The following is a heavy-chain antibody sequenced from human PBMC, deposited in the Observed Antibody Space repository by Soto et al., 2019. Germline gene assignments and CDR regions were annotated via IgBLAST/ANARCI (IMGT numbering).Heavy chain of an antibody. CDR1: GFTFRSYG. CDR3: ANLVGIVATITSDYYYGMDV. Sequence: GGALRLSCGGSGFTFRSYGMHWVRPAPGGGVGGVAVISYDGSNKYYADSVKGRFTISRDNSKNTLYLQMNSLRAEDTAVYYCANLVGIVATITSDYYYGMDVWGQGTTVTVSS. V-gene: IGHV3-30*18. CDR2: ISYDGSNK. J-gene: IGHJ6*02. D-gene: IGHD5-12*01.